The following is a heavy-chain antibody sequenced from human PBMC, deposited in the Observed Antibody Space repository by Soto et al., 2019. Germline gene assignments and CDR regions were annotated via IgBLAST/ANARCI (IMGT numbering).Heavy chain of an antibody. CDR3: AREDILGVRSFDY. J-gene: IGHJ4*02. Sequence: EVQLVESGGGLVQWGGSLRLSCAASGFTFSGYSVNWVRQAPGKGLEWVSYISSGSKTIYYAESVKGRFTVSRDNARNSQYLPMNSLRDEDTAVYYCAREDILGVRSFDYWGQGTLVTVSS. D-gene: IGHD3-9*01. CDR1: GFTFSGYS. CDR2: ISSGSKTI. V-gene: IGHV3-48*02.